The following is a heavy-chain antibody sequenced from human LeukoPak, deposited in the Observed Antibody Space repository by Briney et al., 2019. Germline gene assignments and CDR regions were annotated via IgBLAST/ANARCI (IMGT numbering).Heavy chain of an antibody. CDR1: GASITSYY. Sequence: SETLSLTCTVSGASITSYYWSWIRQPPGKGLEWIGNIYYSGSTNYNPSLTSRVTISVDTSKNQFSLKLSSVTAADTAVYYCARSVGGYYYYMDVWGQGTTVTASS. V-gene: IGHV4-59*01. CDR3: ARSVGGYYYYMDV. CDR2: IYYSGST. J-gene: IGHJ6*03.